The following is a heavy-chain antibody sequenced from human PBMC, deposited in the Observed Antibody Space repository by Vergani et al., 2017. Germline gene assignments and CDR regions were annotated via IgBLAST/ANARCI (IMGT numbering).Heavy chain of an antibody. CDR1: GFTFSSYA. Sequence: EVQLVESGGGLVQPGGSLRLSCSASGFTFSSYAMHWVRQAPGKGLEYVSAISSNGGSTYYADSVKGRFTISRDNSKNTLYLQMSSLRAEDTAVYYCAKEKHDSSGWTVYYYYGMDVWGQGTTVTVSS. J-gene: IGHJ6*02. V-gene: IGHV3-64D*06. CDR2: ISSNGGST. CDR3: AKEKHDSSGWTVYYYYGMDV. D-gene: IGHD6-19*01.